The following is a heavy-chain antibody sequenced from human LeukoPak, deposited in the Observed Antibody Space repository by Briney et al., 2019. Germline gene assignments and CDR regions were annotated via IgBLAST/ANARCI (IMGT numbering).Heavy chain of an antibody. J-gene: IGHJ4*02. CDR1: GCTFSSYA. D-gene: IGHD3-10*01. Sequence: GGSLRLSCAASGCTFSSYAMHWVRQAPGKGLEWVAIISYDGTKKDYADPVKGRFTISRDNSKNTLSLQMSSLRPEDTAVYYCGKDGIARGSGSSLDYWGQGTPVTVSS. V-gene: IGHV3-30*18. CDR3: GKDGIARGSGSSLDY. CDR2: ISYDGTKK.